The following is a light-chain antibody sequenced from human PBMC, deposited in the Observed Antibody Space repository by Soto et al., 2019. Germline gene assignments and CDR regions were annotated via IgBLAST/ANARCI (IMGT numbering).Light chain of an antibody. Sequence: DIQLPQSPSTLSASVGARVTSTCRASQSISSWVAWYQQKPGKAPKLLIYKSSILESGVPSRVIGSGSGTEFTLNISSLPPYDFATYYCHQYNSYPFTCGQGTKLEIK. CDR1: QSISSW. CDR2: KSS. V-gene: IGKV1-5*03. J-gene: IGKJ2*01. CDR3: HQYNSYPFT.